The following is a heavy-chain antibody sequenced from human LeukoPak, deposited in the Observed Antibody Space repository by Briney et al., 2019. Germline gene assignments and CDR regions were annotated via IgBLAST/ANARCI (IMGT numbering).Heavy chain of an antibody. Sequence: PGGSLRLSCAASGFTFSSYSMNWVRQPPGKGLEWVSSISSSSYIYYADSVKGRFTISRDNAKNSLYLQMNSLRAEDTAVYYCARAGGGYCSSTSCYSLAPFDYWGQGTLVTVSS. CDR3: ARAGGGYCSSTSCYSLAPFDY. CDR2: ISSSSYI. D-gene: IGHD2-2*02. J-gene: IGHJ4*02. V-gene: IGHV3-21*01. CDR1: GFTFSSYS.